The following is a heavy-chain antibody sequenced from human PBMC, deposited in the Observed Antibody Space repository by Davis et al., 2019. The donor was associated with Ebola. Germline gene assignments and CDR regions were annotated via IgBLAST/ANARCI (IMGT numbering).Heavy chain of an antibody. CDR1: GFTFNNYA. Sequence: PGGPLRLSCSAPGFTFNNYAMHWVRQAPGRGLDFVSGINDNGGTTHYADSVKGRFTISRDDSRSTVYLQMSSLTVEDTALYYCVKDRRGSYAFDIWGQGTMVTVSS. V-gene: IGHV3-64D*06. CDR3: VKDRRGSYAFDI. CDR2: INDNGGTT. D-gene: IGHD1-26*01. J-gene: IGHJ3*02.